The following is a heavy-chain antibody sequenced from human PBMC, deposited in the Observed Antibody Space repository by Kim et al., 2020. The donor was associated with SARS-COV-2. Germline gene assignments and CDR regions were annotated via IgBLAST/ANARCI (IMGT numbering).Heavy chain of an antibody. CDR1: GFTFSSYD. CDR2: IGTAGDT. D-gene: IGHD3-9*01. J-gene: IGHJ6*02. Sequence: GSLRLSCAASGFTFSSYDMHWVRQATGKGLEWVSAIGTAGDTYYPGSVKGRFTISRENAKNSLYLQMNSLRAGDTAVYYCARQYPTTILTGSYGMDVWGQGTTVTVSS. CDR3: ARQYPTTILTGSYGMDV. V-gene: IGHV3-13*01.